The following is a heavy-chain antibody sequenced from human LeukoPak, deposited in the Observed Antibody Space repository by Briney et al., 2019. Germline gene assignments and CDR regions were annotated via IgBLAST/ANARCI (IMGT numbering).Heavy chain of an antibody. Sequence: GGSLRLSCQASELTLSSYAMSWFRQAPGKGLEWFSVISGSGGSTYYADSVKGRFTISRDNSKNTLYLQMNSLRAEDTAVYYCAKDNRPMVRGVILFDYWGQGTLVTVSS. V-gene: IGHV3-23*01. CDR2: ISGSGGST. D-gene: IGHD3-10*01. J-gene: IGHJ4*02. CDR3: AKDNRPMVRGVILFDY. CDR1: ELTLSSYA.